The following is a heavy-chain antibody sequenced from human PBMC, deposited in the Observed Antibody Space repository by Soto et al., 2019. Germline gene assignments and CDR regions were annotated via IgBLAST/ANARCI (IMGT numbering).Heavy chain of an antibody. CDR1: GDSISSGGYS. Sequence: QLQLQESGSGLVKPSQTLSLTCAVSGDSISSGGYSWNWIRQPPGKGLEWIGYIYHSGGPDYNPSLTSRVTITVDSSNNQFSLNLRSVTAADTAVYYCARDSRSGYYLEYWGQGTLVTVSS. CDR2: IYHSGGP. CDR3: ARDSRSGYYLEY. J-gene: IGHJ4*02. D-gene: IGHD3-22*01. V-gene: IGHV4-30-2*01.